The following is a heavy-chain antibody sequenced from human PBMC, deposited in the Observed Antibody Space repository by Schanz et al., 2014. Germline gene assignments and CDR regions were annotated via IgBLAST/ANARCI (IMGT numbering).Heavy chain of an antibody. D-gene: IGHD2-21*01. CDR2: IIPILGIA. CDR3: ARDRHECGAECYSVEVFEI. J-gene: IGHJ4*02. CDR1: GGTFSTYT. V-gene: IGHV1-69*08. Sequence: QVQLVQSGAEVKKPGSSVKVSCKASGGTFSTYTISWVRQAPGQGLEWMGRIIPILGIANYAQKFQGRVTITADKSTFTAYMDVSSLRSEDTAVYYCARDRHECGAECYSVEVFEIWGQGTLVIVSS.